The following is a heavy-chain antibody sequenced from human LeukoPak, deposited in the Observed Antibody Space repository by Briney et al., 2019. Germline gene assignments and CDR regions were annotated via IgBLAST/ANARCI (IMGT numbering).Heavy chain of an antibody. CDR3: ARNFSSGWFDY. CDR1: GGSICSSNYY. D-gene: IGHD6-19*01. V-gene: IGHV4-39*07. CDR2: IYYSGST. J-gene: IGHJ4*02. Sequence: SETLSLTCTVSGGSICSSNYYWGGIRQPPGKGLEWIGSIYYSGSTSYNPSLKSRVTISVDTSKNQFSLKLSSVTAADTAVYYCARNFSSGWFDYWGQGTLVTVSS.